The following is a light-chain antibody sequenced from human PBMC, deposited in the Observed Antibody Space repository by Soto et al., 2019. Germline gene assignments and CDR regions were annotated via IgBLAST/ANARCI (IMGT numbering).Light chain of an antibody. V-gene: IGKV3-15*01. Sequence: EIVMTQSPATLSVSPGERATLSCRASQSVNSNLAWYRQKPGQAPRLLISDASPRATGVPARFSGSGTGTEFALTIRSLQSDDSGIYYCQQYNFWPPLTYGGGTKVEIK. CDR2: DAS. J-gene: IGKJ4*01. CDR1: QSVNSN. CDR3: QQYNFWPPLT.